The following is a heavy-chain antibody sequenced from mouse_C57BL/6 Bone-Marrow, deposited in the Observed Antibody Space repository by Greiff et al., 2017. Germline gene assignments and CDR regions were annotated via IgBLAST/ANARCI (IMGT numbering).Heavy chain of an antibody. CDR3: ARDDGYPWFAY. D-gene: IGHD2-3*01. Sequence: QVHVKQSGAELVRPGTSVKMSCKASGYTFTNYWIGWAKQRPGHGLEWIGDIYPGGGYTNYNEKFKGKATLTADKSSSTAYMQFSSLTSEDSAIYYCARDDGYPWFAYWGQGTLVTVSA. CDR2: IYPGGGYT. V-gene: IGHV1-63*01. CDR1: GYTFTNYW. J-gene: IGHJ3*01.